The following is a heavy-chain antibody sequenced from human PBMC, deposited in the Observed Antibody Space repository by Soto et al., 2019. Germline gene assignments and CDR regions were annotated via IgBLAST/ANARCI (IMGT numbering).Heavy chain of an antibody. CDR3: ARDIARDCSSTSCTGAAFDI. CDR1: GGTFSSYT. D-gene: IGHD2-2*01. J-gene: IGHJ3*02. Sequence: SVKVSCKASGGTFSSYTISWVRQAPGQGLEWMGRIIPILGIANYAQKFQGRVTITAGKSTSTAYMELSSLRSEDTAVYYCARDIARDCSSTSCTGAAFDIWGQGTMVTVSS. V-gene: IGHV1-69*04. CDR2: IIPILGIA.